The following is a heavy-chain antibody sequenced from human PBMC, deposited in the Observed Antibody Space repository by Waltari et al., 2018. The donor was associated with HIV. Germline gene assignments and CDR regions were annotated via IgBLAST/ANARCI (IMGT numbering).Heavy chain of an antibody. CDR1: GGSISSSSYY. CDR2: IYYSGST. J-gene: IGHJ4*02. CDR3: ARHPNNYYDDSSGYQH. V-gene: IGHV4-39*01. Sequence: QLQLQESGPGLVKPSETLSLTCTVSGGSISSSSYYWGWIRQPPGKGLEWIGSIYYSGSTYYNPSLKRRVTISVDTSKNQFSLKLSSVTAADTAVYYCARHPNNYYDDSSGYQHWGQGTLVTVSS. D-gene: IGHD3-22*01.